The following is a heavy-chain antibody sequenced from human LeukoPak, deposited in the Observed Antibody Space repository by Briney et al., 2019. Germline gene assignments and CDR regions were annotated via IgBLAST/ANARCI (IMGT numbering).Heavy chain of an antibody. D-gene: IGHD6-19*01. CDR2: IKQDGSEK. CDR3: ARDLSSGWYGL. V-gene: IGHV3-7*01. Sequence: AGSLRLSCAASGFTFTNFWMTWVRQAPGKGLEWVANIKQDGSEKYYVDPVKGRFTISRDNAKNSLYLQMNSLRAEDTAVYYCARDLSSGWYGLWGQGTQVTVSS. J-gene: IGHJ4*02. CDR1: GFTFTNFW.